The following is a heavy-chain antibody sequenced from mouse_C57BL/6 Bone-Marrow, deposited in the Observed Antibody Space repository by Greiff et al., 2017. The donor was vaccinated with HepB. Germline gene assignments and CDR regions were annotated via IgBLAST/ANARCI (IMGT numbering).Heavy chain of an antibody. D-gene: IGHD4-1*01. CDR2: IDPENGDT. V-gene: IGHV14-4*01. CDR1: GFNIKDDY. Sequence: EVQLVESGAELVRPGASVKLSCTASGFNIKDDYMHWVKQRPEQGLEWIGWIDPENGDTEYASKFQGKATITADTSSNTAYLQLSSLTSEDTAVYYCTNWDYFDYWGQGTTLTVSS. CDR3: TNWDYFDY. J-gene: IGHJ2*01.